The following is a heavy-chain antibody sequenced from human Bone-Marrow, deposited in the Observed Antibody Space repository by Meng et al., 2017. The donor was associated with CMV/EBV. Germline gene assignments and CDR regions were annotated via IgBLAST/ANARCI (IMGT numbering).Heavy chain of an antibody. CDR2: IYYSGST. Sequence: SETLSLTRTHPAGSISSYYWSWIRQPPGKGLEWIGYIYYSGSTNDNPSLKRRVTISVDTSKNQFSLKLSSVTAADTAVYYCARDRSMVRGGYNWFAPWGQGTLVTVSS. D-gene: IGHD3-10*01. J-gene: IGHJ5*02. CDR1: AGSISSYY. V-gene: IGHV4-59*01. CDR3: ARDRSMVRGGYNWFAP.